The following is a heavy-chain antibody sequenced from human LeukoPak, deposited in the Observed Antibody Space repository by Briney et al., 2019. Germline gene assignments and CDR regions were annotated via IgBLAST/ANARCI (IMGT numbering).Heavy chain of an antibody. Sequence: GGSLRLSCAASGFTFSMYWMYWVRQVPGKGLECLANIKEDGSETYYADSVKGRFTISRDNPKNLLFLQINSLRVEDTAVYYCARETPRRGETRDGYRWGQGTVVTVSS. CDR1: GFTFSMYW. CDR3: ARETPRRGETRDGYR. D-gene: IGHD5-24*01. CDR2: IKEDGSET. J-gene: IGHJ4*02. V-gene: IGHV3-7*01.